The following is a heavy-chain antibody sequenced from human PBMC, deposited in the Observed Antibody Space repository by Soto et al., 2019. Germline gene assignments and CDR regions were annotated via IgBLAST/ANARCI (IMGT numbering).Heavy chain of an antibody. D-gene: IGHD6-25*01. J-gene: IGHJ6*04. CDR1: GYTFISYG. CDR2: ISAYNGNT. V-gene: IGHV1-18*01. CDR3: ALTRREVIAAAVPDRYGMDV. Sequence: QVQLVQSGAEVKKPGASVKVSCKASGYTFISYGISWVRQAPGQGLEWMGWISAYNGNTNYAQKLQCRVTMSTDTSTSKAYVELRSLRSDDTAVYYCALTRREVIAAAVPDRYGMDVWGKGTTVTVSS.